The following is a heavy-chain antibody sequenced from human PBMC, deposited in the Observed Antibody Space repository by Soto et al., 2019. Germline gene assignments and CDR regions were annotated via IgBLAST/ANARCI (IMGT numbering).Heavy chain of an antibody. J-gene: IGHJ3*02. CDR1: GYTFTSFV. CDR2: ITTDKGKT. V-gene: IGHV1-18*01. Sequence: GASVKVSCKTSGYTFTSFVISWVRQAPGQGLEWMGWITTDKGKTNYAQKFQGRVTMTTDTSTSTAYMELRSLRSDDTAVYYCARQTDSYYTFDAFDIWGHGTMVTVPS. CDR3: ARQTDSYYTFDAFDI. D-gene: IGHD3-22*01.